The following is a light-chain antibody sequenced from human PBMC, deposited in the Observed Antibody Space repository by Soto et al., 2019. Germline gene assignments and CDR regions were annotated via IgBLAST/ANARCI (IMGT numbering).Light chain of an antibody. CDR1: SSNIGSNY. Sequence: QSLLTQPPLASGTPGQRGTISCSGSSSNIGSNYVYWYQQLPGTAPKLLIYRNNQRPSGVPDRFSGSKSGTSASLAISGLRSEDEADYYCAAWDDSLRVFGGGTKLTVL. CDR3: AAWDDSLRV. V-gene: IGLV1-47*01. CDR2: RNN. J-gene: IGLJ2*01.